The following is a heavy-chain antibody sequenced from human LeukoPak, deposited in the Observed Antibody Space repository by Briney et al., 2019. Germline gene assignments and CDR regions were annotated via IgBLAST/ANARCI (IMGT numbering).Heavy chain of an antibody. Sequence: GGSLRLSCAASGFTFSSYSMNWVRQAPGKGLEWVSSISSSSSYIYYADSAKGRFTISRDNAKNSLYLQMNSLRAEDTAVYYCARGQTTVTIGDYWGQGTLVTVSS. CDR2: ISSSSSYI. J-gene: IGHJ4*02. V-gene: IGHV3-21*01. D-gene: IGHD4-17*01. CDR1: GFTFSSYS. CDR3: ARGQTTVTIGDY.